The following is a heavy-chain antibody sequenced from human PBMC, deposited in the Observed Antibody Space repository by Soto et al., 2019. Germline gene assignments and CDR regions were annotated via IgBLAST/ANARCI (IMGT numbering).Heavy chain of an antibody. CDR3: ATSQSSLYYMDV. J-gene: IGHJ6*03. CDR2: FGGSGGT. V-gene: IGHV3-23*01. Sequence: EVQVLESGGGLVQPGGSLRLSCVGSGFIFSNYAMAWVRQAPGKGLECVSGFGGSGGTYYADSVKGRYTISRDNSKNTLYLQMTSLRVEDTAVYYCATSQSSLYYMDVWGKGTEVTVSS. CDR1: GFIFSNYA.